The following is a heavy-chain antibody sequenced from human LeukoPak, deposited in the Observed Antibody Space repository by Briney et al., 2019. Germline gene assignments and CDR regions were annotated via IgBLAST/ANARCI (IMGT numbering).Heavy chain of an antibody. CDR2: INHSGST. D-gene: IGHD4-23*01. CDR1: GGSFSGYY. J-gene: IGHJ4*02. CDR3: ARGFFGGYFDF. Sequence: SETLSLTCAVYGGSFSGYYWSWIRQPPGKGLEWIGEINHSGSTNYNPSLKSRVTISVDTSKNQFSLKLSSVTAADTAVYYCARGFFGGYFDFWAQGTLVTVSS. V-gene: IGHV4-34*01.